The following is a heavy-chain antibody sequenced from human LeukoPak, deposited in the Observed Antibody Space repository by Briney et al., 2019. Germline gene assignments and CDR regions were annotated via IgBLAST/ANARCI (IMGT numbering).Heavy chain of an antibody. CDR1: GFTFSDSY. J-gene: IGHJ4*02. V-gene: IGHV3-7*01. Sequence: PGGSLRLSCAASGFTFSDSYMTWVRQAPGKGGEWVANIKQDGSEKYYVDSVKGRFTISRDNAKNSLYLQMNSLRAEDTAVYYCARGVGSSSWFYFDYWGQGTLVTVSS. CDR2: IKQDGSEK. CDR3: ARGVGSSSWFYFDY. D-gene: IGHD6-13*01.